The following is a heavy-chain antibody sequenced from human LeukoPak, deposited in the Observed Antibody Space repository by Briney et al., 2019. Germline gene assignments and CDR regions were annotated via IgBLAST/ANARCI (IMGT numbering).Heavy chain of an antibody. CDR1: GFTFSDYN. D-gene: IGHD1-26*01. CDR3: ARRHSAFHFPLY. V-gene: IGHV3-48*01. Sequence: GGSLRLSCAASGFTFSDYNMIWVRQAPGKGLECISFISSRGTTINYADSVKGRCTISRDNAENSLYLQLNSLRVEDTAVYYCARRHSAFHFPLYWGQGTLVTVSS. CDR2: ISSRGTTI. J-gene: IGHJ4*02.